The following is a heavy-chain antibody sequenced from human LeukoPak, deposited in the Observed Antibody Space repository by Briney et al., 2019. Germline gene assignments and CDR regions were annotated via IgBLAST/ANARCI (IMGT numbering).Heavy chain of an antibody. CDR1: GFTFDDNG. D-gene: IGHD6-13*01. CDR2: INWKGDST. V-gene: IGHV3-20*04. J-gene: IGHJ6*03. CDR3: ARLAAVDYFYYYMDV. Sequence: PGGSLRLSCAASGFTFDDNGMNWVRQAPGKGLEWVSGINWKGDSTGYADSVKGRFTISRDNAKNSLYLQMNSLRAEDTALYYCARLAAVDYFYYYMDVWGKGTTVTVSS.